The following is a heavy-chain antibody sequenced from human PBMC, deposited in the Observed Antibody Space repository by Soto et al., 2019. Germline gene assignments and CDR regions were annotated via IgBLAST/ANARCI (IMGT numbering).Heavy chain of an antibody. D-gene: IGHD1-26*01. CDR1: GFTLSGYH. V-gene: IGHV3-11*01. Sequence: PGGSLRLSCAASGFTLSGYHMSWIRQAPGKGLEWVSYISSSGSTIYYADSVKGRFTISRDNAKNSLYLQMNSLRAEDTAVYYCARGSYYYYYGMDVWGQGTTATVSS. CDR3: ARGSYYYYYGMDV. J-gene: IGHJ6*02. CDR2: ISSSGSTI.